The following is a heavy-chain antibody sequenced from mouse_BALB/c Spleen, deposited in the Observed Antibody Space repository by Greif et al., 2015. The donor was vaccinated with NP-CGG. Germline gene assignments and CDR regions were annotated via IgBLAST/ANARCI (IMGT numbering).Heavy chain of an antibody. V-gene: IGHV5-17*02. CDR3: ARSTMITTYAMDY. Sequence: EVKVEESGGGLVQPGGSRKLSCAASGFTFSSFGMHWVRQAPEKGLEWVAYISSGSSTIYYADTVKGRFTISRDNPKNTLFLQMTSLRSEDTAMYYCARSTMITTYAMDYWGQGTSVTVSS. D-gene: IGHD2-4*01. CDR2: ISSGSSTI. CDR1: GFTFSSFG. J-gene: IGHJ4*01.